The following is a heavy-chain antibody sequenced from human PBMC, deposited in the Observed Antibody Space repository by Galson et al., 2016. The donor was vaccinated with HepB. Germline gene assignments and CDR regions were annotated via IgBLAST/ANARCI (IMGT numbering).Heavy chain of an antibody. CDR1: GGTFNSFA. CDR3: ATPSEDYDNSGIMAEAFDI. J-gene: IGHJ3*02. CDR2: IIPIFGRA. Sequence: SVKVSCKASGGTFNSFAISWVRQAPRQGLEWMGGIIPIFGRANYAHKFQARVTITADESTSTAYMELTSLRSEDTPVYYCATPSEDYDNSGIMAEAFDIWGQGTMVTVSS. V-gene: IGHV1-69*13. D-gene: IGHD3-22*01.